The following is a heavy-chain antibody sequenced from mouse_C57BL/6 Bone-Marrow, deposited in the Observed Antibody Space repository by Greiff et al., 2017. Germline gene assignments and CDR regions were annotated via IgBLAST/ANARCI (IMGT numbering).Heavy chain of an antibody. Sequence: VQLQQSGAELVRPGASVKLSCTASVFNIKDDYMHWVKQRPEQGLEWIGWFDPENGGTEYASKFQGKATITADTSSNTAYLQLSSLTSEVTAVYYCTTVEWLRRWYFDVWGTGTTVTVSS. J-gene: IGHJ1*03. V-gene: IGHV14-4*01. CDR3: TTVEWLRRWYFDV. CDR1: VFNIKDDY. D-gene: IGHD2-2*01. CDR2: FDPENGGT.